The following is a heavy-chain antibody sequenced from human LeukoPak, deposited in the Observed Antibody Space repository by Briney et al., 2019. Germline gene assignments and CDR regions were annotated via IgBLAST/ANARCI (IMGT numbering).Heavy chain of an antibody. CDR1: GFTFSSYA. Sequence: GGSLRLSCTTAGFTFSSYAMSWVRQAPGKGLEWVSGISSSGSSTYYVDSVKGRFTISRDNSKNTLYLQMNSLRAEDTAVYYCAKVWYCSGGRCYYFDSWGQGTLVTVSS. D-gene: IGHD2-15*01. CDR3: AKVWYCSGGRCYYFDS. J-gene: IGHJ4*02. CDR2: ISSSGSST. V-gene: IGHV3-23*01.